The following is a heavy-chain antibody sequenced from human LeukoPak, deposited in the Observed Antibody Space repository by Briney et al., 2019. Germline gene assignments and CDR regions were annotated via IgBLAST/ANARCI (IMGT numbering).Heavy chain of an antibody. CDR2: IYYSGNT. CDR3: ARQTGSGLFILP. J-gene: IGHJ4*02. CDR1: GVSISSSNSY. D-gene: IGHD3/OR15-3a*01. V-gene: IGHV4-39*01. Sequence: SETLSLTCTVSGVSISSSNSYWGWIRQPPGKGLEWIGGIYYSGNTYYNASLKSQVSISIDTSKNQFSLRLTSVTAADTAVYYCARQTGSGLFILPGGQGTLVTVSS.